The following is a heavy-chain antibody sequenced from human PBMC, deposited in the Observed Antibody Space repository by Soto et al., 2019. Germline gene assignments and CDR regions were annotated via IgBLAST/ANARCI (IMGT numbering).Heavy chain of an antibody. CDR1: GFTFDDYA. D-gene: IGHD1-26*01. CDR3: AKDIEWGADAFDI. V-gene: IGHV3-9*01. J-gene: IGHJ3*02. CDR2: ISWNSGSI. Sequence: GGSLRLSCAASGFTFDDYAMHWVRQAPGKGLEWVSGISWNSGSIGYADSVKGRFTISRDNAKNSLYLQMNSLRAEDTALYYCAKDIEWGADAFDIWGQGTMVTVSS.